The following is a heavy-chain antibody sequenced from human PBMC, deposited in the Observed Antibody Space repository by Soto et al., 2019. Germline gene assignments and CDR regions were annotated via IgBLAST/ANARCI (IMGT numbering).Heavy chain of an antibody. CDR3: ARSPRSSPYFDY. V-gene: IGHV5-51*01. Sequence: PGESQKISYRCSGYTFSNFWIAWVRHLPGKGLEWMGIIYPGDHETRYSPSFHGKVTISADKSINTAYLQWSSLEASDSAFYYCARSPRSSPYFDYWGQGALVTVSS. CDR2: IYPGDHET. CDR1: GYTFSNFW. J-gene: IGHJ4*02. D-gene: IGHD6-13*01.